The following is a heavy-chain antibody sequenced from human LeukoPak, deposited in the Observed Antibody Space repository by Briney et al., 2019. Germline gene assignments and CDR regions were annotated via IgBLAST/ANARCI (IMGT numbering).Heavy chain of an antibody. Sequence: GGSLRLSCAFSGFSVSSHYMSWVRQAPWKGLQWVSVLYSGGFTNYAESVRGRFTISRDNSKNSLYLQMNSLRVEDTAVYYCARSSAAVAGIFDSWGQGTLVTVSS. CDR2: LYSGGFT. J-gene: IGHJ4*02. V-gene: IGHV3-53*01. D-gene: IGHD6-19*01. CDR3: ARSSAAVAGIFDS. CDR1: GFSVSSHY.